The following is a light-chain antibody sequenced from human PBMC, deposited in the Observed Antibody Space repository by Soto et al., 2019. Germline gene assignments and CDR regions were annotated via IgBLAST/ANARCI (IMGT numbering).Light chain of an antibody. V-gene: IGKV3-20*01. CDR1: QTVISTH. J-gene: IGKJ5*01. CDR2: ATS. CDR3: QQYDSSSVT. Sequence: IILTQSPGTLSLSPGEGATLSCKASQTVISTHLAWYQQKPGQAPRLLIYATSNRATGIPDRFSGSGSGRDFTLTIDRLEPEDVVVYYCQQYDSSSVTFGQGTRLELK.